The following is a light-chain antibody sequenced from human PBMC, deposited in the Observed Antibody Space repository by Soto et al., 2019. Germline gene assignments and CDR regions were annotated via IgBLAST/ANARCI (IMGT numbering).Light chain of an antibody. CDR3: EASEILLNS. CDR2: YAF. V-gene: IGKV3-15*01. Sequence: EIAVTQSPATLSLSTGMRATLSCRARQHISTDVSWYQQKPGQAPRLLISYAFARATGIPDRFSGSRSGAEFTLTIFFFQSEDGTLYRSEASEILLNSF. CDR1: QHISTD. J-gene: IGKJ2*03.